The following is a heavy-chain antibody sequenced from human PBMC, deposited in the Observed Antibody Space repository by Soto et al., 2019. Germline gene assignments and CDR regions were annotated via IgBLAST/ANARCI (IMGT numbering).Heavy chain of an antibody. J-gene: IGHJ6*02. Sequence: SRTLSLTCAISVDSVSSNSAAWNCIRQSPSRGLEWLGRTYYRSKWYNDYAVSVKSRITINPDTSKNQFSLQLNSVTPEDTAVYYCARDRISKQLVHGMDVWGQGTTVTVSS. CDR2: TYYRSKWYN. V-gene: IGHV6-1*01. CDR3: ARDRISKQLVHGMDV. CDR1: VDSVSSNSAA. D-gene: IGHD6-13*01.